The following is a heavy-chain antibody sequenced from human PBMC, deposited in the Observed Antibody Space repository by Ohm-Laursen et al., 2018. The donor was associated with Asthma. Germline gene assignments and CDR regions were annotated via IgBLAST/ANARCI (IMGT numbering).Heavy chain of an antibody. V-gene: IGHV1-3*01. J-gene: IGHJ4*02. CDR2: INAGNGNT. CDR1: GYTFTRFA. D-gene: IGHD3-3*01. CDR3: AREGDLMSGRAFDF. Sequence: SVKVSCKSSGYTFTRFAMHWVRQAPGQRPEWMGWINAGNGNTKYSQKFQGRVTFTSDTSARTASMELSSLRSEDTAVYYCAREGDLMSGRAFDFWGEGTLVTVSS.